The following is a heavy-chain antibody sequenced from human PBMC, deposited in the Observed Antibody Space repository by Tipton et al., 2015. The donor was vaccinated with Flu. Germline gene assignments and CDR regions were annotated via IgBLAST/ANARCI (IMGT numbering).Heavy chain of an antibody. Sequence: SLRLSCEASGFTFGAYAMHWVRQVPGKGLEWVSGISWNGGSICYADSVKGRCIISRDNGKNSLYLQMNSLTAEDTALYYCAKGAGISGRVGYFDLWGRGTVVTVSS. D-gene: IGHD6-19*01. CDR2: ISWNGGSI. CDR1: GFTFGAYA. V-gene: IGHV3-9*01. CDR3: AKGAGISGRVGYFDL. J-gene: IGHJ2*01.